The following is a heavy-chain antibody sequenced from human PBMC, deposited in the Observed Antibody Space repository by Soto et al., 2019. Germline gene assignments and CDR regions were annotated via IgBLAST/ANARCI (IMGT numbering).Heavy chain of an antibody. CDR2: ITWSSGVM. V-gene: IGHV3-9*01. J-gene: IGHJ6*02. CDR3: VKDIPGRDGSYLTFGLDV. D-gene: IGHD1-26*01. CDR1: GFTFGDYA. Sequence: EVQLEESGGGLVQPGGSLRLSCAASGFTFGDYAMHWVRQHPGKGLEWVSGITWSSGVMAYADSVKGRFTISRDNAKNFLYLQMNSLRAEDTALYYCVKDIPGRDGSYLTFGLDVWGLGTTVTVSS.